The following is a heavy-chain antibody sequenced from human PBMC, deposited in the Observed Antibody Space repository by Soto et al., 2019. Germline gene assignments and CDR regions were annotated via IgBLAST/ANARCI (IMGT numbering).Heavy chain of an antibody. Sequence: PGGSLRLSCAASGFTFTTHWMHWVRQVPEKGLAWVARINGDGSETTYADSVRGRLTIFRDNAKNILYLQLNNLRVEDTAVYYCAEASHHDGTVAGDYWGQGTLVTVSS. V-gene: IGHV3-74*01. CDR1: GFTFTTHW. CDR2: INGDGSET. D-gene: IGHD2-8*02. CDR3: AEASHHDGTVAGDY. J-gene: IGHJ4*02.